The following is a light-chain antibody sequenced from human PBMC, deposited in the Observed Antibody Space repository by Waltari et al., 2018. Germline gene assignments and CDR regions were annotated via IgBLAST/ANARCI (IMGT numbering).Light chain of an antibody. CDR3: QKYGRLPAT. CDR1: QSVSRY. Sequence: EIVLTQSPGTLSLSPGERATLSCRASQSVSRYLAWYQQKPGQAPRLLIYDASTRATGIPDRFSGSGSVTDCSLTISRLEPEDFAVYYCQKYGRLPATFGQGTKVEIK. V-gene: IGKV3-20*01. CDR2: DAS. J-gene: IGKJ1*01.